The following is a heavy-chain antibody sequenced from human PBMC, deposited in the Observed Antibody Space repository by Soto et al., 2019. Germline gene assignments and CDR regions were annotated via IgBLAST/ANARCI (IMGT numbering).Heavy chain of an antibody. Sequence: SETLSLTCAVYGGSFSGYYWSWIRQPPGKGLEWIGEINHSGSTNYNPSLKSRVTISVDTSKNQFSLKLSSVTAADTAVYYCARGRRTAVTLDYWGQGTLVTSPQ. CDR2: INHSGST. D-gene: IGHD4-17*01. CDR1: GGSFSGYY. CDR3: ARGRRTAVTLDY. J-gene: IGHJ4*02. V-gene: IGHV4-34*01.